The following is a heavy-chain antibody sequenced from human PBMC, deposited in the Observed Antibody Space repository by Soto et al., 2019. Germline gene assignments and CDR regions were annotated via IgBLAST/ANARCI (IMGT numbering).Heavy chain of an antibody. CDR2: IIPLFGTA. Sequence: QVQLEQSGGEVKQPGSSVRVSCKISGGTFSTYAINWVRQAPGQGLEWMGAIIPLFGTADYSQKFQGRVTITADESTSTAYMELSSLRFDDTAVYFCARPKGAYSSGYYYFDFWGQGTLVTVSS. J-gene: IGHJ4*02. CDR1: GGTFSTYA. CDR3: ARPKGAYSSGYYYFDF. V-gene: IGHV1-69*01. D-gene: IGHD6-19*01.